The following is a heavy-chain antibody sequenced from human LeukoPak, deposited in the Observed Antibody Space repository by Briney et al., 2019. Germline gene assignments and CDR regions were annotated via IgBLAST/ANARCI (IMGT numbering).Heavy chain of an antibody. Sequence: PGGSLRLSCAASGFTFSGSAMHWVRQASGKGLEWVGRIRTIANNYATAYAASVKGRFTISRDDSENTAYLQMNSLETEDTAVYYCTNYDNSGNYYVNYWGQGTLVTVSS. J-gene: IGHJ4*02. CDR3: TNYDNSGNYYVNY. V-gene: IGHV3-73*01. CDR2: IRTIANNYAT. CDR1: GFTFSGSA. D-gene: IGHD3-22*01.